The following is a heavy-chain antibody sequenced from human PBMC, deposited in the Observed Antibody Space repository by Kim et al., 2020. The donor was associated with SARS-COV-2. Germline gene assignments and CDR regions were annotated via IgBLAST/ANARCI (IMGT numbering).Heavy chain of an antibody. CDR1: GLTLSDYW. D-gene: IGHD5-18*01. V-gene: IGHV3-7*03. J-gene: IGHJ4*02. Sequence: GGSLRLSCTTSGLTLSDYWMNWIRQAPGKGLEWVASIKQDGSEKYYVDSVKGRFTISRDNAKNSVYLQMNSLRVEDPAVYYCARGGYSYGFALRYGGQRTLATVSS. CDR2: IKQDGSEK. CDR3: ARGGYSYGFALRY.